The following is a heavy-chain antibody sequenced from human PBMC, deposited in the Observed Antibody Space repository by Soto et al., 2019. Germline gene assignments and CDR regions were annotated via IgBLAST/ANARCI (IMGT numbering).Heavy chain of an antibody. J-gene: IGHJ4*02. CDR1: GDTFNNYD. Sequence: ASVKVSCKASGDTFNNYDINWVRQATGQRLEWMGWMNPNSGNTGYAQKFQGRVTMTRDTSIHTAYMELSSLRAEDTAVYYCAKSRNPGYYDRGGYYVLVLDQWGQGTLVTVSS. D-gene: IGHD3-22*01. V-gene: IGHV1-8*01. CDR3: AKSRNPGYYDRGGYYVLVLDQ. CDR2: MNPNSGNT.